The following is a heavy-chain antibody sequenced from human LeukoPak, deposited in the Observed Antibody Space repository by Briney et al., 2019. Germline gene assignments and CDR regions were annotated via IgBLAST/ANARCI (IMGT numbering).Heavy chain of an antibody. D-gene: IGHD3-10*01. J-gene: IGHJ4*02. V-gene: IGHV3-30-3*01. Sequence: GGSLRLSCAASGFTFSSYAMHWVRQAPGKGLEWVAVISYDGSNKYYADSVKGRFTISRDNSKNTLYLQMNSLRAEDTAVYYCARDGTIYYGSGSHSDYWGQGTLVTVSS. CDR2: ISYDGSNK. CDR3: ARDGTIYYGSGSHSDY. CDR1: GFTFSSYA.